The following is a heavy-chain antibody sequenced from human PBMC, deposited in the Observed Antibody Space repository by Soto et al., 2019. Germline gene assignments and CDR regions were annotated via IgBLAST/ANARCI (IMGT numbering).Heavy chain of an antibody. CDR2: IYYSGST. CDR3: ARRVREMATMAGEYFQN. D-gene: IGHD5-12*01. J-gene: IGHJ1*01. CDR1: GGSISSSSYY. Sequence: QLQLQESGPGLVKPSETLSLTCTVSGGSISSSSYYWGWIRQPPGKGLEWIGSIYYSGSTYYNPSLKSRVTISVDTSKNQFSLKLSSVTAGDTAVYYCARRVREMATMAGEYFQNWGQGTLVTVSS. V-gene: IGHV4-39*01.